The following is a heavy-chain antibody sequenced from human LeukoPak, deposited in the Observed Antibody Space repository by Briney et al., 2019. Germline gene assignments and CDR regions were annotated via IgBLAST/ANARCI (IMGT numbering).Heavy chain of an antibody. J-gene: IGHJ5*02. D-gene: IGHD5-12*01. CDR1: GFTFSNVW. V-gene: IGHV3-15*01. CDR2: IKTNSDAGTT. Sequence: PGGSLRLSCAASGFTFSNVWMTWVRQAPGKGLECVGRIKTNSDAGTTDYAAPVKGGFTISRDDSENTVYLQMKSLQTEDTAVYYCTTDFLRGYSGSWGQGTLVTVSS. CDR3: TTDFLRGYSGS.